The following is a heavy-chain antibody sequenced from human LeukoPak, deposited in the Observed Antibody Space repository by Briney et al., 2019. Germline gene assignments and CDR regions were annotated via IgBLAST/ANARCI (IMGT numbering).Heavy chain of an antibody. CDR2: ISPYNGNT. CDR1: GYTFTNYG. V-gene: IGHV1-18*01. J-gene: IGHJ4*02. Sequence: ASVKVSCKTSGYTFTNYGISWVRQAPGQGLEWMGWISPYNGNTYYAQRFQGRVTLTTDTSTSTAYMELRSLRSDDTAVYYCARAYSNSDYLDYWGQGTLVTVSS. CDR3: ARAYSNSDYLDY. D-gene: IGHD6-6*01.